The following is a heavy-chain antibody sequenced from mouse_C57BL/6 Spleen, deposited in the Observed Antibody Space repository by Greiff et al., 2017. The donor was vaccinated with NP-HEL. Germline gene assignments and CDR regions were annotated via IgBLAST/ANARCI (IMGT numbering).Heavy chain of an antibody. J-gene: IGHJ4*01. CDR2: INPGSGGT. Sequence: VQLVESGAELVRPGTSVKVSCKASGYAFTNYLIEWVKQRPGQGLEWIGVINPGSGGTNYNEKFKGKATLTADKSSSTAYMQLSSLTSEDSAVYFCAREEGYAMDYWGQGTSVTVSS. CDR3: AREEGYAMDY. V-gene: IGHV1-54*01. CDR1: GYAFTNYL.